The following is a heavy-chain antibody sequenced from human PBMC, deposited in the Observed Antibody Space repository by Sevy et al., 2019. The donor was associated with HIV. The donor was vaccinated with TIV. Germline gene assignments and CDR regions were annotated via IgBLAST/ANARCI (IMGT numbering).Heavy chain of an antibody. Sequence: GGSLRLSCAASGFTFSSYAMSWVRQAPGKGLEWVSAISGSGGSTYYVDSVKGRLTISRDNSKKTLYLQMNSLRAEDKAVYYCAKDYYGSGSYYHDAFDIWGQGTMVTVSS. CDR1: GFTFSSYA. V-gene: IGHV3-23*01. D-gene: IGHD3-10*01. J-gene: IGHJ3*02. CDR2: ISGSGGST. CDR3: AKDYYGSGSYYHDAFDI.